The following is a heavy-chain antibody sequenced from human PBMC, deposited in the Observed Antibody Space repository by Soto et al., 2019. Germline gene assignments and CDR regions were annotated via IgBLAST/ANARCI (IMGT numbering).Heavy chain of an antibody. Sequence: QVQLQESAPGLVKPSQTLSLTCTFSGGSISSGDYYWSWIRQPPGKGLEWIGYIYYSGSTYYNPSLKSRVTISVDTSKNQFSLKLSSVTAADTAVYYCARLYSSSWFLLDYWGQGTLVTVSS. D-gene: IGHD6-13*01. CDR2: IYYSGST. CDR3: ARLYSSSWFLLDY. J-gene: IGHJ4*02. CDR1: GGSISSGDYY. V-gene: IGHV4-30-4*01.